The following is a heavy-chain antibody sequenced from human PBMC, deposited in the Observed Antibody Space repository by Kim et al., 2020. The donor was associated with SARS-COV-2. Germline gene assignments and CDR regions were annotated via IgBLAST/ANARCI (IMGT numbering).Heavy chain of an antibody. V-gene: IGHV4-59*08. J-gene: IGHJ6*02. CDR1: GGSISSYY. CDR2: IYYSGST. CDR3: ARLSAPYYYDSSGHLRHYYYYYGMDV. Sequence: SETLSLTCTVSGGSISSYYWSWIRQPPGKGLEWIGYIYYSGSTNYNPSLKSRVTISVDTSKNQFSLKLSSVTAADTAVYYCARLSAPYYYDSSGHLRHYYYYYGMDVWGQGTTVTVSS. D-gene: IGHD3-22*01.